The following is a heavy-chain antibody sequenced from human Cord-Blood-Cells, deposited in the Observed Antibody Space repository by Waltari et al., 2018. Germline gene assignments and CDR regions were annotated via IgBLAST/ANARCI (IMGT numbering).Heavy chain of an antibody. CDR3: ARQWGKGELRMRAFDI. Sequence: QLQLQESGPGLVKPSETLSLTCTVSGGSISSSSYYWGWIRQPPGKGLEWIGSIYYSGSTYYNPSLKSRVTISVDTSKNQFSLKLSSVTAADTAVYYCARQWGKGELRMRAFDIWGQGTMVTVSS. CDR1: GGSISSSSYY. V-gene: IGHV4-39*01. J-gene: IGHJ3*02. CDR2: IYYSGST. D-gene: IGHD1-26*01.